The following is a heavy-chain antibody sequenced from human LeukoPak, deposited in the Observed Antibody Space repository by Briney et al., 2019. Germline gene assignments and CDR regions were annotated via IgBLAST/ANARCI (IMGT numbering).Heavy chain of an antibody. CDR3: ARGHYDVLAASYKWTPDY. J-gene: IGHJ4*02. CDR1: RFTFGTYA. Sequence: GGSLRLSCAASRFTFGTYAMSWVRQAPGKGLEWVSTISDSGDSTYYADSVKGRFTVSRDNSKNTLSLQLNSLRVEDTAVYYCARGHYDVLAASYKWTPDYWGQGTLVTVSS. V-gene: IGHV3-23*01. D-gene: IGHD3-9*01. CDR2: ISDSGDST.